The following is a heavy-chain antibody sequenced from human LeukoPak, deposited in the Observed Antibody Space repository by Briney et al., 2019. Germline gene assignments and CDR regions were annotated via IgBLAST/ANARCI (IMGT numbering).Heavy chain of an antibody. D-gene: IGHD2-2*01. CDR1: GGSISSYY. J-gene: IGHJ5*02. CDR3: ARLHTCSSTSCYYNWFDP. V-gene: IGHV4-4*09. CDR2: IYTSGST. Sequence: PSETLSLTCTVSGGSISSYYWSWIRQPPGKGLEWIGYIYTSGSTNYNPSLKSRVTISVDTSKNQFSLKLSSVTAADTAVYYCARLHTCSSTSCYYNWFDPWGQGTLVTLSS.